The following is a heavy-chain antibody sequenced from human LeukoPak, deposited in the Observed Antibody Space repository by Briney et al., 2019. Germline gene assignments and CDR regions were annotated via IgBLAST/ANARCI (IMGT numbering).Heavy chain of an antibody. CDR1: GFTFSSYG. V-gene: IGHV3-30*18. J-gene: IGHJ4*02. CDR2: ISYDGSNK. CDR3: AKDPTFTASRRGYSYGPGARDFDY. D-gene: IGHD5-18*01. Sequence: GGSLRLSCAASGFTFSSYGMHWVRQAPGKGLEWVAVISYDGSNKYYADSVKGRFTISRDNSKNTLYLQMNSLRAEDTAEYYCAKDPTFTASRRGYSYGPGARDFDYWGQGTLVTVSS.